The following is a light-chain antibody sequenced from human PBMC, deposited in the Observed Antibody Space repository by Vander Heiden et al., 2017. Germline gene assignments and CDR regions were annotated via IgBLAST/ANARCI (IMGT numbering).Light chain of an antibody. Sequence: EIVVTQSPATLSVSPGERATLSCRASQSVNSNLAWYQQKPGQPPRLLIYGASTRDTGIPARFRGGGYGIDFTLTISILQSEDFAVYYCQQDKNWPISTFGQGTKLDIK. CDR3: QQDKNWPIST. CDR1: QSVNSN. J-gene: IGKJ2*01. V-gene: IGKV3-15*01. CDR2: GAS.